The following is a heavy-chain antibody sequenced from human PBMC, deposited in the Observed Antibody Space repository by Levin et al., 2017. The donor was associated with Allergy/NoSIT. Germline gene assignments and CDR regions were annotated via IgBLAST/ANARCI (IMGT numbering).Heavy chain of an antibody. CDR3: ARHKGHYFYGMDV. CDR2: ISSSGATI. J-gene: IGHJ6*02. Sequence: GESLKISCAASGFSFSSYSFNWVRQAPGKGLEWVSYISSSGATIYYADSVKGRFTISRDNAKNSLYLEMNSLSAEDTAVYYCARHKGHYFYGMDVWGQGTTVTVSS. V-gene: IGHV3-48*01. CDR1: GFSFSSYS.